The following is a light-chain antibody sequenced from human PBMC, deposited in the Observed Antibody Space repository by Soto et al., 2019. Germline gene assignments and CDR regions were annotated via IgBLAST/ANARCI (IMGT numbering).Light chain of an antibody. CDR2: AAS. J-gene: IGKJ5*01. V-gene: IGKV3-20*01. CDR1: QSVSGSY. CDR3: QQYDTSVIT. Sequence: EIVLTQSPGTLSLSPGERATLSCRASQSVSGSYLAWYQLKPGQAPRLLIYAASTRATGIPDRFSGSGSGTDVTLTISRLEPEDFAVYSCQQYDTSVITFGQGTRLEIK.